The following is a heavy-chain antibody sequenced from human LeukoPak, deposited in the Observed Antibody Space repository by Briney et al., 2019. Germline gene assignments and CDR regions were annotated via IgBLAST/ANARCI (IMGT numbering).Heavy chain of an antibody. V-gene: IGHV4-39*01. J-gene: IGHJ4*02. CDR2: IFYSGST. Sequence: SGTLSLTCTVSGDSISSGSYYWGWIRQPPGKGLEWIGSIFYSGSTFYNPSLKSRVTISVDTSKNQFSLKLSSVTAADTAVYYCARVREGYCGGDCLYFDYWGQGTLVTVSS. CDR3: ARVREGYCGGDCLYFDY. D-gene: IGHD2-21*02. CDR1: GDSISSGSYY.